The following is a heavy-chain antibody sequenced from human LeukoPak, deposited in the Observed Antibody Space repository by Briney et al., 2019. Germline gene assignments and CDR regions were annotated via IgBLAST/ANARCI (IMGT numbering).Heavy chain of an antibody. J-gene: IGHJ3*01. CDR1: GFTVNINY. Sequence: GGSLRLSCAVSGFTVNINYMSWVRQAPGQGLEWVSVIYSGGSTYYADSVRGRFTISTDNSKNIVYRQMNSLRAEDTAVYYCSKNVPLNAFDFWGQGTMVTVSS. V-gene: IGHV3-53*01. D-gene: IGHD1-1*01. CDR3: SKNVPLNAFDF. CDR2: IYSGGST.